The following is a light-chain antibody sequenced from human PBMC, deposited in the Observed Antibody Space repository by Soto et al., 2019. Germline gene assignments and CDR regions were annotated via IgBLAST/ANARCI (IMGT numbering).Light chain of an antibody. Sequence: QSVLTQPPSVSGAPGQRVTISCTGSSSNIGADYDVQWYQQVPGTAPKLLISGNTNRPSGVPDRFSGSISGTSASLAISGLQAEDEADYYCQSHDSSLSAHVVFGGGTKLTVL. CDR1: SSNIGADYD. CDR3: QSHDSSLSAHVV. CDR2: GNT. V-gene: IGLV1-40*01. J-gene: IGLJ2*01.